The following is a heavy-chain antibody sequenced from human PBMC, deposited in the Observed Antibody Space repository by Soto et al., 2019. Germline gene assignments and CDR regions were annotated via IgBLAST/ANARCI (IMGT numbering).Heavy chain of an antibody. CDR3: ARGSDYVILTGYYDAFDI. Sequence: GASVKVSCKASGYTFTGYYMHWVRQAPGQGLEWMGWINPNSGGTNYAQKFQGWVTMTRDTSISTAYMELSRLRSDDTAVYYFARGSDYVILTGYYDAFDIWCQGTMVTVSS. D-gene: IGHD3-9*01. CDR2: INPNSGGT. CDR1: GYTFTGYY. J-gene: IGHJ3*02. V-gene: IGHV1-2*04.